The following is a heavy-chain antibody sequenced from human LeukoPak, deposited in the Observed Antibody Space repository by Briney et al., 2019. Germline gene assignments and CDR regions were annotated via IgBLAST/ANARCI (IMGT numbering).Heavy chain of an antibody. CDR1: GFTFSSYE. Sequence: GSLRLSCAASGFTFSSYEMNWVRQAPGKGLEWVSYISSSGSTIYYADSVKGRFTISRDNAKNSLYLQMNSLRAEDTAVYYCAGTSIGAAAGSRGFQHWGQGTLVTVSS. D-gene: IGHD6-13*01. J-gene: IGHJ1*01. CDR3: AGTSIGAAAGSRGFQH. CDR2: ISSSGSTI. V-gene: IGHV3-48*03.